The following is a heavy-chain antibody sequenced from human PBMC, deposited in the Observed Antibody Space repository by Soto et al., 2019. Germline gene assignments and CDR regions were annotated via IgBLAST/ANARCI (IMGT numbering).Heavy chain of an antibody. Sequence: TGGSLRLSCAASGFTFSSYAMSWVRQAPGKGLEWVSAISGSGGSTYYADSVKGRFTISRDNSKNTLYLQMNSLRAEDTAVYYCAKEFFAYNWNDVFGSRVQGPFDYWGQGTLVTVSS. D-gene: IGHD1-20*01. J-gene: IGHJ4*02. CDR3: AKEFFAYNWNDVFGSRVQGPFDY. V-gene: IGHV3-23*01. CDR2: ISGSGGST. CDR1: GFTFSSYA.